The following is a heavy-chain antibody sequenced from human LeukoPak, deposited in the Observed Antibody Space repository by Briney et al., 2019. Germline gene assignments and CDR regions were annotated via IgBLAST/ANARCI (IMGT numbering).Heavy chain of an antibody. CDR3: AREPYGGYFDF. Sequence: GGSLRLSCAASGFTFSSYWMSWVRQAPGKGLEWVANIKQDGSDKYYVDSVKGRFTISRDNAKNSLYLQMNSLRAEDTAVYYCAREPYGGYFDFWGQGTLVTVSS. D-gene: IGHD4-23*01. J-gene: IGHJ4*02. CDR2: IKQDGSDK. V-gene: IGHV3-7*03. CDR1: GFTFSSYW.